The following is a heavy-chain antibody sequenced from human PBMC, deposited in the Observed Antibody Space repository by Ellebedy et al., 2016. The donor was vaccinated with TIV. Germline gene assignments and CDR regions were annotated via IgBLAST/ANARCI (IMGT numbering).Heavy chain of an antibody. CDR3: AKSLGGASTDHYGMDV. Sequence: GESLKISXEASGFPFGAYGMHWVRQAPGKGLEWVAVMSFDGNKKLYADAVKGRFTISRDTSKNTLYLEMNSLRVEDEGLYYCAKSLGGASTDHYGMDVWGQGTTVTVSS. V-gene: IGHV3-30*18. D-gene: IGHD3-16*01. CDR1: GFPFGAYG. J-gene: IGHJ6*02. CDR2: MSFDGNKK.